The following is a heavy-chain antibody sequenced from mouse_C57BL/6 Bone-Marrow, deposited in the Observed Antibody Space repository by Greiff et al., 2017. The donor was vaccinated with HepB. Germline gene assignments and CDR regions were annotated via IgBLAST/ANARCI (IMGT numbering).Heavy chain of an antibody. CDR2: ISDGGSYT. CDR3: ARSYSAWFAY. Sequence: DVHLVESGGGLVKPGGSLKLSCAASGFTFSSYAMSWVRQTPEKRLEWVATISDGGSYTYYPDNVKGRFTISRDNAKNNLYLQMSHLKSEDTAMYYCARSYSAWFAYWGQGTLVTVSA. V-gene: IGHV5-4*01. CDR1: GFTFSSYA. J-gene: IGHJ3*01. D-gene: IGHD2-10*01.